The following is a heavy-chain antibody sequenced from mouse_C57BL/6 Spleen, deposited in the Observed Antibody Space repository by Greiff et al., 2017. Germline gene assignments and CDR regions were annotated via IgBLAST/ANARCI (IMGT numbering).Heavy chain of an antibody. J-gene: IGHJ2*01. CDR2: IHPNSGST. V-gene: IGHV1-64*01. CDR1: GYTFTSYW. Sequence: QVQLQQSGAELVKPGASVKLSCKASGYTFTSYWMHWVKQRPGQGLEWIGMIHPNSGSTNYNEKFKSKATLTVDKSSSTAYMQLSSLTSEDSAVYYCARGVPIYYDYDFDYWGQGTTLTVSS. CDR3: ARGVPIYYDYDFDY. D-gene: IGHD2-4*01.